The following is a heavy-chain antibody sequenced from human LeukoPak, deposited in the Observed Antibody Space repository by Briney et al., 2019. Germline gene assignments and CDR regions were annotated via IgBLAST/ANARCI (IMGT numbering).Heavy chain of an antibody. Sequence: ASVKVSCKASGYSFTSTGVGWVRQAPGHGLEWMGWITAYNGDTKYAPKFQGRVTVTKDTSTSTVYMELRSLRSDDTAVYYCARDGGYNPGRDAFDIWGQGTMVTVSS. CDR1: GYSFTSTG. D-gene: IGHD5-18*01. J-gene: IGHJ3*02. V-gene: IGHV1-18*01. CDR3: ARDGGYNPGRDAFDI. CDR2: ITAYNGDT.